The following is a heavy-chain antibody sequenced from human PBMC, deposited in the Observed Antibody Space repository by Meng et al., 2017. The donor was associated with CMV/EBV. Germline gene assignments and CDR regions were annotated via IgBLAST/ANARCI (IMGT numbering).Heavy chain of an antibody. Sequence: GGSLRLSCAASGFTFSSYAMSWVRQAPGKGLEWVSAISGSGVSTYYADSVKGRFTISRDNSKNTLYLQMNSLRAEDTAVYYCAKISGRTVSPYCSSTSCYTGRGYFDYWGQGTLVTVSS. D-gene: IGHD2-2*02. CDR2: ISGSGVST. V-gene: IGHV3-23*01. CDR1: GFTFSSYA. CDR3: AKISGRTVSPYCSSTSCYTGRGYFDY. J-gene: IGHJ4*02.